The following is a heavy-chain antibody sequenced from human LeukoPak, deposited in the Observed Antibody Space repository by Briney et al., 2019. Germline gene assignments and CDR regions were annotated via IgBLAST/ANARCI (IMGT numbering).Heavy chain of an antibody. D-gene: IGHD6-19*01. CDR1: GFTFSSYA. V-gene: IGHV3-30*04. Sequence: PGGSLRLSCAASGFTFSSYAMHWVRQAPGKGLEWVAVISYDGSNKYYADSVKGRFTISRDNSKNTLYLQMNSLRAEDTAVYYCAKVASFHSSGWGVGYYFDYWGQGTLVTVSS. CDR2: ISYDGSNK. CDR3: AKVASFHSSGWGVGYYFDY. J-gene: IGHJ4*02.